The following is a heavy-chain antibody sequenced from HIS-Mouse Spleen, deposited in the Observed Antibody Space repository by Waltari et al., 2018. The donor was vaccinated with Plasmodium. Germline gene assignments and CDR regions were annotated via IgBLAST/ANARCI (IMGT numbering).Heavy chain of an antibody. CDR2: MSGSGGST. CDR1: GFTFSSYA. CDR3: AILVQLEPPFDY. D-gene: IGHD1-1*01. Sequence: EVQLLESGGGLVQPGGSLRLSCAASGFTFSSYAMSWVRQAPGKGLEWVSAMSGSGGSTYYADSVKGRFTISRDNSKNTLYLQMNSLRAEDTAVYYCAILVQLEPPFDYWGQGTLVTVSS. V-gene: IGHV3-23*01. J-gene: IGHJ4*02.